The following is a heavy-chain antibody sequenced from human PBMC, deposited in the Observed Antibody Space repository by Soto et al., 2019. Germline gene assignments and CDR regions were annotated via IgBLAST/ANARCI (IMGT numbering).Heavy chain of an antibody. CDR2: IYYSGST. CDR1: GGSISSGGYY. V-gene: IGHV4-31*03. D-gene: IGHD5-18*01. Sequence: SETLSLTCTVSGGSISSGGYYWSWIRQHPGKGLEWIGYIYYSGSTYYNPSLKSRVTISVDTSKNQFSLKLSSVTAADTAVYYCASSSYGYYYFDYWGQGTLVTVSS. CDR3: ASSSYGYYYFDY. J-gene: IGHJ4*02.